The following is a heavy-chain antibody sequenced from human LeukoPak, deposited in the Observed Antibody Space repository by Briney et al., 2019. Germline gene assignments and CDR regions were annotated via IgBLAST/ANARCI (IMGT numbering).Heavy chain of an antibody. CDR1: GFPLSSYA. CDR2: TSSSDPGT. CDR3: AKGPTIPPYYPSGNYYETKAQFDC. D-gene: IGHD3-10*01. J-gene: IGHJ4*02. Sequence: GGSLRLSCAASGFPLSSYAMSWVRQGPGKGLEWVAATSSSDPGTYHADSVRGRFTISRDNSKNTLYLQMNRLRVEDAAVYYCAKGPTIPPYYPSGNYYETKAQFDCWGQGTLVTVSS. V-gene: IGHV3-23*01.